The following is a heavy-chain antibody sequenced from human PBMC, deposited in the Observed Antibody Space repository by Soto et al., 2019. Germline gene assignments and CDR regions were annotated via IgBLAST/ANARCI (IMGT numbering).Heavy chain of an antibody. D-gene: IGHD6-19*01. CDR2: TYYRSKWYN. CDR3: AREIVLSGYSSVSDLDH. Sequence: PSQTLSLTCAISGDSVSSNSAAWNWIRQSPSRGLEWLGRTYYRSKWYNDYAVSVKSRITINPDTSKNQFSLQLNSVTPEDTAVYYCAREIVLSGYSSVSDLDHWGQGNLDTVSS. J-gene: IGHJ4*02. CDR1: GDSVSSNSAA. V-gene: IGHV6-1*01.